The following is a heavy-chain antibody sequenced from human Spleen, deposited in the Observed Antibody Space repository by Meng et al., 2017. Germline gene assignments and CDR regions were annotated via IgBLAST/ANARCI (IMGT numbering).Heavy chain of an antibody. Sequence: QVHLLQSGAEVKKPGASVRVSCEASGYTFASYGISWLRQAPGQGLEWMGWFVNNVDTYSAQKFQGRVTMTTDTHTSTTFMELRGLRSDDTAVYYCARGTPGRSYSDYWGQGTLVTVSS. J-gene: IGHJ4*02. CDR3: ARGTPGRSYSDY. V-gene: IGHV1-18*01. CDR2: FVNNVDT. D-gene: IGHD3-10*01. CDR1: GYTFASYG.